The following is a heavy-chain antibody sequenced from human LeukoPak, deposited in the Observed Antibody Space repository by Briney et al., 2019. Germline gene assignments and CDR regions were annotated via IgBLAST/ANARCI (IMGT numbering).Heavy chain of an antibody. CDR1: GFTFSSYE. V-gene: IGHV3-48*03. D-gene: IGHD3-3*01. CDR3: ARAIYYYYGMDV. Sequence: RGSLRLSCAASGFTFSSYEMNWVRPAPGKGLEWGSYISSSDRTIYYTHSVRGRFTTSRDNAKNSLYLQMNRLRAEDTAVYYCARAIYYYYGMDVWGQGTTVTVSS. J-gene: IGHJ6*01. CDR2: ISSSDRTI.